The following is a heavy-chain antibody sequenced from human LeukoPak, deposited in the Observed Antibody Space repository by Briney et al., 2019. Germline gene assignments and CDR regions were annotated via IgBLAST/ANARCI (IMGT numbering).Heavy chain of an antibody. V-gene: IGHV1-2*02. CDR2: INPNSGGT. CDR1: GYTFTGYY. D-gene: IGHD3-10*01. CDR3: AISTMVRGVIWYFDY. Sequence: ASVKVSCKASGYTFTGYYMHWVRQAPGQGLEWMGWINPNSGGTNYAQKFQGRVTMTRDTSISTAYMELSRLRSDDTAAYYCAISTMVRGVIWYFDYWGQGTLVTVSS. J-gene: IGHJ4*02.